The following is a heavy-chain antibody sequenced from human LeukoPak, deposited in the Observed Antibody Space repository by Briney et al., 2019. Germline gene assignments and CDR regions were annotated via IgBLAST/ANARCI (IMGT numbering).Heavy chain of an antibody. Sequence: ASVKVSCKASGYTFTSYAMHWVRRAPGQRLEWMGWINAGNGNTKYSQKFQGRVTITRDTSASTAYMELSSLRSEDTAVYYCARVSAIVVVPAAIWGQGTLVTVSS. V-gene: IGHV1-3*01. D-gene: IGHD2-2*01. CDR3: ARVSAIVVVPAAI. J-gene: IGHJ4*02. CDR1: GYTFTSYA. CDR2: INAGNGNT.